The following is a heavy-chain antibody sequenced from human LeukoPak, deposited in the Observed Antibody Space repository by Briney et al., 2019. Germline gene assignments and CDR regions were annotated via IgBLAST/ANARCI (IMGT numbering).Heavy chain of an antibody. J-gene: IGHJ3*02. CDR3: VGELLTAAGTIGAFDI. CDR1: GFTFSTYG. V-gene: IGHV3-33*01. CDR2: IWPNGSNK. D-gene: IGHD6-13*01. Sequence: GGSLRLSCAASGFTFSTYGMHWVRQAPGKGLEWVAVIWPNGSNKYHADSVKGRFTISRDNSKSTLFLQMSSLAAEDTAVYYCVGELLTAAGTIGAFDIWGRGTMVTVSS.